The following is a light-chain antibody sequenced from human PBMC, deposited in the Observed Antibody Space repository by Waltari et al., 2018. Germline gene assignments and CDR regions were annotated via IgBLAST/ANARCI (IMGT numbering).Light chain of an antibody. CDR1: QSVNDN. J-gene: IGKJ1*01. V-gene: IGKV3-15*01. CDR3: QQYNNWPPWT. Sequence: EIVTTQSPATLSVSPGERATLSCRASQSVNDNLAWYQQKPGQAPRLVIYAASTRATGIPARFSGSGSGTEFTLTISSLQSEDFAVYYCQQYNNWPPWTFGQGTTVEIK. CDR2: AAS.